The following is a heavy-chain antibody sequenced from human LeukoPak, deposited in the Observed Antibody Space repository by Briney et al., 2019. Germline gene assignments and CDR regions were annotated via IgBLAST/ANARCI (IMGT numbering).Heavy chain of an antibody. J-gene: IGHJ4*02. Sequence: PGGSLRLSCAASGFTFSSYAMSWVRQAPGKGLEWASAISGSGGSTYYADSVKGRFTISRDNSKNTLYLQMNSLRAEDTAVYYCAKTPHYYDSSGYYGYYFDYWGQGTLVTVSS. CDR2: ISGSGGST. CDR1: GFTFSSYA. V-gene: IGHV3-23*01. CDR3: AKTPHYYDSSGYYGYYFDY. D-gene: IGHD3-22*01.